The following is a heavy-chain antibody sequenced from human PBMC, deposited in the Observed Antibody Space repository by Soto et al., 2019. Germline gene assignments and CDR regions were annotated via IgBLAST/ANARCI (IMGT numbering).Heavy chain of an antibody. Sequence: SVKVSCKTSGYNFTNFDINWVRQAPGRGLVWMGWMNPSSGETGSAQNFQGRVTMTRDISTRTFFMQLTSLRSEDTAIYYCARLAEYCNGIKCYSNFDFWGRGTQVTVSS. J-gene: IGHJ4*01. D-gene: IGHD2-15*01. CDR1: GYNFTNFD. CDR3: ARLAEYCNGIKCYSNFDF. V-gene: IGHV1-8*01. CDR2: MNPSSGET.